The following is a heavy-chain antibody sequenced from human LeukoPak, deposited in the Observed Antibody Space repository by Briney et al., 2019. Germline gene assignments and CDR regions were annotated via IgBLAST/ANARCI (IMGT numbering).Heavy chain of an antibody. D-gene: IGHD5-24*01. CDR3: ARHLEMATITGYYYYYMDV. J-gene: IGHJ6*03. CDR1: GASINDYY. Sequence: SETLSLTCTVSGASINDYYWSWIRQPPGKGLEWIGYIYQSGSTYYNPSLKSRVSISVDTSKNQFSLKLSSVTAADTAVYYCARHLEMATITGYYYYYMDVWGKGTTVTVSS. CDR2: IYQSGST. V-gene: IGHV4-59*08.